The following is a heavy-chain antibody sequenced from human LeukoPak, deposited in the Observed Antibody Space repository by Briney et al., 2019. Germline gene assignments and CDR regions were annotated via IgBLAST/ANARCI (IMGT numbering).Heavy chain of an antibody. CDR2: IGWNSGSI. J-gene: IGHJ3*02. Sequence: GRSLRLSCAASGFTFDDYAMHWVRQAPGKGLEWVSGIGWNSGSIGYADSVKGRFTISRDNAKNSLYLQMNSLRAEDTALYYCAKDGAAAGDDAFGIWGQGTMVTVSS. CDR3: AKDGAAAGDDAFGI. V-gene: IGHV3-9*01. D-gene: IGHD6-13*01. CDR1: GFTFDDYA.